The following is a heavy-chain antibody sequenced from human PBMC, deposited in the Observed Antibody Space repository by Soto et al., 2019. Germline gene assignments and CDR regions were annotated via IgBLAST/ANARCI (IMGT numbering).Heavy chain of an antibody. D-gene: IGHD5-18*01. CDR3: ARSRFMVTPAFDY. Sequence: SETLSLTCTVSGGSISSYYWSWIRQPPGKGLEWTGYIYYSGSTNYNPSLKSRVTISVDTSKNQFSLKLSSVTAADTAVYYCARSRFMVTPAFDYSGHGTLLTVSS. J-gene: IGHJ4*01. V-gene: IGHV4-59*01. CDR1: GGSISSYY. CDR2: IYYSGST.